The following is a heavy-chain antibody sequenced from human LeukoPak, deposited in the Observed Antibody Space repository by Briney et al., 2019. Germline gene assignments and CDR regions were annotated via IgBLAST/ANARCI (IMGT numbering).Heavy chain of an antibody. CDR3: VRGSGWLTSH. CDR1: GFTFSSYW. D-gene: IGHD6-19*01. V-gene: IGHV3-7*04. CDR2: IKQDGSDK. J-gene: IGHJ3*01. Sequence: SGGSLRLSCAASGFTFSSYWMNWVRQAPGKGLEWVANIKQDGSDKNYVDSVKRRFTISRDNAKDSLYLQMNGLRADDTAVYYCVRGSGWLTSHWGQGTMVTVSS.